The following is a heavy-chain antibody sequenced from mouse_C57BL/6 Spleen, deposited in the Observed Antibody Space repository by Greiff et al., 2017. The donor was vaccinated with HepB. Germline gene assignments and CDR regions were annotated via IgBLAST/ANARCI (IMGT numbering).Heavy chain of an antibody. J-gene: IGHJ4*01. CDR3: ALTGKGVGYAMDY. CDR2: INPSSGYT. Sequence: QVQLQQSGAELARPGASVKMSCKASGYTFTSYTMHWVKQRPGQGLEWIGYINPSSGYTKYNQKFKDKATLTADKSSSTAYMQLSSLTSEDSAVYYCALTGKGVGYAMDYWGQGTSVTVSS. CDR1: GYTFTSYT. V-gene: IGHV1-4*01. D-gene: IGHD4-1*01.